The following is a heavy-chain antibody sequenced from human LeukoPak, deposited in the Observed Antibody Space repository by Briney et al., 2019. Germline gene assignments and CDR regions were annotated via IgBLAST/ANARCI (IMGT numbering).Heavy chain of an antibody. J-gene: IGHJ6*03. D-gene: IGHD4-17*01. Sequence: ASVRVSCKASGYTFTGYYMHWVRQAPGQGLEWMGWINPNSGGTNYAQKFQGRVTMTRDTSISTAYMELSRLRSDDTAVYYCARASSTVTTIYYYYYMDVWGKGTTVTVSS. CDR3: ARASSTVTTIYYYYYMDV. V-gene: IGHV1-2*02. CDR1: GYTFTGYY. CDR2: INPNSGGT.